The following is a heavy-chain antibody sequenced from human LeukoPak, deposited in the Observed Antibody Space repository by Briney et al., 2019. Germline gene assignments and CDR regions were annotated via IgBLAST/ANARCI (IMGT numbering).Heavy chain of an antibody. CDR2: ISGSGGST. D-gene: IGHD3-22*01. V-gene: IGHV3-23*01. Sequence: GGSLRLSCAASGFTFSSYAMSWVRQAPGKGLEWVSAISGSGGSTYYADSVKGRFTISRDNSKNTLYLQMNSLRAEDTAVYYCAKRHYYYDSSGYFYWGQGTLVTVSS. J-gene: IGHJ4*02. CDR1: GFTFSSYA. CDR3: AKRHYYYDSSGYFY.